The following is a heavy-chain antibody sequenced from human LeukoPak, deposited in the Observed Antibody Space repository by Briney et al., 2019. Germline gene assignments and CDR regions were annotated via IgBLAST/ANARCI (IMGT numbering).Heavy chain of an antibody. Sequence: SVKVSCKASGGTFSSYAISWVRQAPGQGREWMGGILPIFGTANYAQKFQGRVTITTDESTSTAYMELSSLRSEDTAVYYCASPQPGIQLWGPGAFDIWGQGTMVTVSS. CDR3: ASPQPGIQLWGPGAFDI. D-gene: IGHD5-18*01. V-gene: IGHV1-69*05. CDR2: ILPIFGTA. J-gene: IGHJ3*02. CDR1: GGTFSSYA.